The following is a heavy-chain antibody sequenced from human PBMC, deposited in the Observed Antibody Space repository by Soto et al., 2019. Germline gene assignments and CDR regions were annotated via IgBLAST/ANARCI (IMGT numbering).Heavy chain of an antibody. CDR1: GGSISGYY. Sequence: SETLSLTCTVSGGSISGYYWSWIRQPPGKGLEWIGYIYYSGGAKYSPSLESRVTISVDASKNQFSLKLTSVTAADTAVYYCARHVTGYCSGGSCPYYFDFWGQGTLVTAPQ. CDR2: IYYSGGA. D-gene: IGHD2-15*01. CDR3: ARHVTGYCSGGSCPYYFDF. J-gene: IGHJ4*02. V-gene: IGHV4-59*08.